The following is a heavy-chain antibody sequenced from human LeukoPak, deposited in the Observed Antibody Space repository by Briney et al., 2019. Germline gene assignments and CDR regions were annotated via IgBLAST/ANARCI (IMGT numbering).Heavy chain of an antibody. D-gene: IGHD2-15*01. J-gene: IGHJ4*02. CDR3: ARDRGGNYFIY. CDR2: INPNSDDT. Sequence: GASVKVSCKASGYTFTGYYMHWVRQAPGQGLEWMGWINPNSDDTNYAQKFQGRVTMTRDTSISTAYMELSSLTSDDTAVYFCARDRGGNYFIYWGQGTLVTVSS. V-gene: IGHV1-2*02. CDR1: GYTFTGYY.